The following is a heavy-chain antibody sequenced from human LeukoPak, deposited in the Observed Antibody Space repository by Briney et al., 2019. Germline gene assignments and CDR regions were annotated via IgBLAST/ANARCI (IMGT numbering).Heavy chain of an antibody. D-gene: IGHD2-21*02. CDR2: ISAYNGNT. J-gene: IGHJ5*02. V-gene: IGHV1-18*01. CDR3: ARVVTAIHPNWFDP. Sequence: GASVKVSCKASGYTFTSYGISWVRQAPGQGLEWMGWISAYNGNTNYAQKLQGRATMTTDTSTSTAYMELRSLRSDDTAVYYCARVVTAIHPNWFDPWGQGTLVTVSS. CDR1: GYTFTSYG.